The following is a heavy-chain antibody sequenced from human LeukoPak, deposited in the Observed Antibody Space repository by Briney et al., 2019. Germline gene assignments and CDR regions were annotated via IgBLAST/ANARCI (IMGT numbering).Heavy chain of an antibody. D-gene: IGHD3-10*01. CDR2: INHSGST. Sequence: SETLSLTCAVYGESFSGYYWSRIRQPPGKGLEWIGEINHSGSTNYNPSLKSRVTISVDTSKNQFSLKLSSVTAADTAVYYCASSGSGSYYPFDYWGQGTLVTVSS. V-gene: IGHV4-34*01. CDR3: ASSGSGSYYPFDY. CDR1: GESFSGYY. J-gene: IGHJ4*02.